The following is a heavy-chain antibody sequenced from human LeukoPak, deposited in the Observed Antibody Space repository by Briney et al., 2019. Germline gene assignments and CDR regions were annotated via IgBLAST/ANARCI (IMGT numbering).Heavy chain of an antibody. CDR3: ARGSHDSSGYHPYYFDY. CDR1: GGSLSGYY. J-gene: IGHJ4*02. Sequence: SETLSLTCAVYGGSLSGYYWSWFRQPPGEGLEWIGEINHSGSTNYNPSLKSRVTISIDTSKSQFSLKLSSVTAADTAVYYCARGSHDSSGYHPYYFDYWGRGTLVTVSS. CDR2: INHSGST. D-gene: IGHD3-22*01. V-gene: IGHV4-34*01.